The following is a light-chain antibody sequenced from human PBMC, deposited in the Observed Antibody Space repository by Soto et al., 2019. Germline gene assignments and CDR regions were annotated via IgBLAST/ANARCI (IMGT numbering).Light chain of an antibody. CDR2: GAS. Sequence: SVLTQSQGTLSLSPGEVAAITRSASGSVTINLAWYQQKPGSAPRLLIYGASTRGTGVPVRSRCSGSATDSALPFTSLEAEDSAIYYCHQYDRLWPFGQGTK. V-gene: IGKV3-15*01. CDR1: GSVTIN. CDR3: HQYDRLWP. J-gene: IGKJ1*01.